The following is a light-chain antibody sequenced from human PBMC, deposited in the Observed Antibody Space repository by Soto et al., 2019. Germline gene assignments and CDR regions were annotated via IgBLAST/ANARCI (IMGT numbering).Light chain of an antibody. J-gene: IGKJ1*01. CDR1: QTISSW. Sequence: DIQMTQSPSTLSASVGDTVTITCRASQTISSWLAWYQQKPGKAPKLLIYKASSLESGVPSRFSGSGSGTEFTLTISSLQPDDFATYYCQQYNSYLFGQGTKVDIK. V-gene: IGKV1-5*03. CDR3: QQYNSYL. CDR2: KAS.